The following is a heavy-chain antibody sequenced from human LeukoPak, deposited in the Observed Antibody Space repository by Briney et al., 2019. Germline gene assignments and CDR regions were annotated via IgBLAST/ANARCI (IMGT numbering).Heavy chain of an antibody. V-gene: IGHV1-2*02. CDR2: INPNSGGT. Sequence: ASVKVSCTASGYTFTGYYMHWVRQAPGQGLEWMGWINPNSGGTNYAQKFQGRVTMTRDTSISTAYMELSRLRSDDTAVYYCASGSYYDYYAFDIWGQGTMVTVSS. D-gene: IGHD1-26*01. CDR1: GYTFTGYY. J-gene: IGHJ3*02. CDR3: ASGSYYDYYAFDI.